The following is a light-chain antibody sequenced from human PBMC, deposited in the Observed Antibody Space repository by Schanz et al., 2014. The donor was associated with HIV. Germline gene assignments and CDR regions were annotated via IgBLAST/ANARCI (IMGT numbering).Light chain of an antibody. V-gene: IGLV2-14*02. Sequence: QSALTQPASVSGSPGQSITISCTGTTGDVGSYNLVSWYQQHPGKAPKLMIYEVNKRPSGVSNRFSGSKYGNTASLTISGLQAEDEADYYCSSYTSSNTVVFGGGTKLTVL. J-gene: IGLJ2*01. CDR3: SSYTSSNTVV. CDR2: EVN. CDR1: TGDVGSYNL.